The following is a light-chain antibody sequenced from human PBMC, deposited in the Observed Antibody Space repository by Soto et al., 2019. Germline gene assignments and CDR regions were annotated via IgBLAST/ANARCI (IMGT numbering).Light chain of an antibody. J-gene: IGKJ1*01. CDR1: QGISSY. CDR2: AAS. V-gene: IGKV1-8*01. Sequence: AIRMTQSPSSFSASTGDRVTITCRASQGISSYLAWYQQKPGKAPKLLIYAASTLQSGVPSRFSGSGSGTDFTLIISCLQSEDFANYYCQLYYRYSRTFGQGTKVEIK. CDR3: QLYYRYSRT.